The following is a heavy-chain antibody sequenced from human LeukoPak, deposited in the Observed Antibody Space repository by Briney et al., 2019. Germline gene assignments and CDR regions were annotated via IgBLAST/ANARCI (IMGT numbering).Heavy chain of an antibody. J-gene: IGHJ4*02. V-gene: IGHV4-4*07. D-gene: IGHD3-10*01. CDR2: MYTSGST. CDR1: GGSISSYY. CDR3: ARDTGYYFGSGNYLYYFDY. Sequence: SETLSLTCTVFGGSISSYYWSWIRQPAGRGLEWIGRMYTSGSTNYNPSLKSRVTMSVDTSKNQFSLKLSSVTAADTAVYYCARDTGYYFGSGNYLYYFDYWGQGTLVTVSS.